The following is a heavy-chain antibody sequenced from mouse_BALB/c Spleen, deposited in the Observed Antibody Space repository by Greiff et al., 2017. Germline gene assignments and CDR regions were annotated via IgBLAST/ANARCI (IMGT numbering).Heavy chain of an antibody. Sequence: VQLQQPGAELVRPGASVKLSCKASGYTFTSYWINWVKQRPGQGLEWIGNIYPSDSYTNYNQKFKDKATLTVDKSSSTAYMQLSSPTSEDSAVYYCTREAMGYCDYWGQGTTLTVSS. CDR3: TREAMGYCDY. J-gene: IGHJ2*01. CDR1: GYTFTSYW. CDR2: IYPSDSYT. V-gene: IGHV1-69*02.